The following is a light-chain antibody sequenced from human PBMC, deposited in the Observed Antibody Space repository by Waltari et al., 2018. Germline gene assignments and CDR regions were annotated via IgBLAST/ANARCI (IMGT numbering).Light chain of an antibody. Sequence: DIVMTQSLDSLAVSLGERATINCKSSQSVLYSSNNKNYLAWYQQKPGQPPKLPIYWAPTRESGVPDRFSGSGSGTDFTLTISSLQAEDVAVYYCQQYYSTPLTFGGGTKVEIK. CDR3: QQYYSTPLT. CDR1: QSVLYSSNNKNY. CDR2: WAP. J-gene: IGKJ4*01. V-gene: IGKV4-1*01.